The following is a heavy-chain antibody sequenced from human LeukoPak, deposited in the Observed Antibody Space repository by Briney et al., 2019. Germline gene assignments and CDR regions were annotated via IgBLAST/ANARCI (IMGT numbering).Heavy chain of an antibody. CDR3: ARERIAAAAYSWFDP. V-gene: IGHV3-48*03. CDR1: GFTFSSYE. D-gene: IGHD6-13*01. Sequence: GGSLRLSCAASGFTFSSYEMNWVRQAPGKGLEWVSYISSSGSTIYYADSVKGRFTISRDNAKNSLYLQMNSLRAEDTAVYYCARERIAAAAYSWFDPWGQGTLVTVSS. CDR2: ISSSGSTI. J-gene: IGHJ5*02.